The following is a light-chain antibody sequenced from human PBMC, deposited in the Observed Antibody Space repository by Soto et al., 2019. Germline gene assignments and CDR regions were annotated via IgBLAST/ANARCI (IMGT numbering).Light chain of an antibody. CDR2: DVS. Sequence: EIVLTQSPATLSLSPGERATLSCRASQRFSSYLAWYQQKPGQAPRLLMYDVSNRATGIPARFSGSGSGTDFTLTISSLEPEDFAVYYCQLRGNWPPVLTFGGGTRVEI. CDR1: QRFSSY. CDR3: QLRGNWPPVLT. V-gene: IGKV3-11*01. J-gene: IGKJ4*01.